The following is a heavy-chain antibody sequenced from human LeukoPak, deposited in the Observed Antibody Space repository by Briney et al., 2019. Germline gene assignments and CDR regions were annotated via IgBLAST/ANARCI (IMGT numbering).Heavy chain of an antibody. Sequence: PGGSLRLSCAASGFTFSSYAMSWVRQAPGKGLEWVSAISGSGGSTYYADSVKGRFTISRDNSKNTLYLQMNSLRAEDTAVYYCAKATYYYDSSGYSKGAFDIWGQGTMVTVSP. J-gene: IGHJ3*02. V-gene: IGHV3-23*01. CDR2: ISGSGGST. CDR3: AKATYYYDSSGYSKGAFDI. D-gene: IGHD3-22*01. CDR1: GFTFSSYA.